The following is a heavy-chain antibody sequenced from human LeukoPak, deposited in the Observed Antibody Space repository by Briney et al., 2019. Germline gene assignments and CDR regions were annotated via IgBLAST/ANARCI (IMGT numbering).Heavy chain of an antibody. CDR2: ISYTVST. D-gene: IGHD3-10*01. V-gene: IGHV4-59*01. CDR1: AGSISPYF. J-gene: IGHJ5*02. CDR3: ARDDYRGVSNFDP. Sequence: SESLSLTCTLSAGSISPYFWSCIRHPPGKGMEWIGYISYTVSTNYNPSLKSRVTISVDKSQNQFSLQLTSVSAAGTAVYYCARDDYRGVSNFDPWGQGTLVTVSP.